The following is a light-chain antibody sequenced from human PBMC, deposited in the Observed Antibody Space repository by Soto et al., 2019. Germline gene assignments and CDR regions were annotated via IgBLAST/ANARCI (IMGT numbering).Light chain of an antibody. CDR2: EVS. Sequence: QSVLTQPPSASGSPGQSVTISCTGTSSVVGGYNFVSWYQQYPGKAPKLMIYEVSKRPSGVPDRFSGSKSGNTASLTVSGLQAEEEADYYCSSYAGSDNYVFGTGTKVTVL. CDR3: SSYAGSDNYV. CDR1: SSVVGGYNF. J-gene: IGLJ1*01. V-gene: IGLV2-8*01.